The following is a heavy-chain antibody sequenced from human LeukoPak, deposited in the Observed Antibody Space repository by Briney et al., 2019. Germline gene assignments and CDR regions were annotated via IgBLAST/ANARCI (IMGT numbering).Heavy chain of an antibody. CDR1: GFTFSNAW. D-gene: IGHD3-9*01. Sequence: GGSLRPSCAASGFTFSNAWMSWVRQAPGKGLERVGRIKSKTDGGTTDYAAPVKGRFTISRDDSKNTLYLQMNSLKTEDTAVYYCATTRDILIGYYSDYYGMDVWGQGTTVTVSS. CDR3: ATTRDILIGYYSDYYGMDV. J-gene: IGHJ6*02. V-gene: IGHV3-15*01. CDR2: IKSKTDGGTT.